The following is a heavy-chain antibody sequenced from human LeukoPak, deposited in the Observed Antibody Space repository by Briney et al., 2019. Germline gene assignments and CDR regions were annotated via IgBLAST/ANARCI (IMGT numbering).Heavy chain of an antibody. V-gene: IGHV1-18*01. CDR1: GYTFTSYG. CDR2: ISACNGNT. J-gene: IGHJ4*02. D-gene: IGHD6-13*01. CDR3: ARRGIAAAGTPGGYFDY. Sequence: GASVKVSCKASGYTFTSYGISWVRQAPGQGLEWMGWISACNGNTNYAQKLQGRVTMTTDTSTSTAYMELRSLRSDDTAVYYCARRGIAAAGTPGGYFDYWGQGTLVTVSS.